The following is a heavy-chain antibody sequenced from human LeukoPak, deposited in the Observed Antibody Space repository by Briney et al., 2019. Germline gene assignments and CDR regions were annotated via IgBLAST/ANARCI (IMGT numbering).Heavy chain of an antibody. D-gene: IGHD6-13*01. CDR1: GGSISSSSYY. Sequence: PSETLSLTCTVSGGSISSSSYYWGWIRQPPGKGLEWIGSIYYSGSTYYNPSLKSRVTISVDTSKNQFSLKLSSVPAADTAVYYCASNIAAVNDYWGQGTLVTVSS. CDR3: ASNIAAVNDY. J-gene: IGHJ4*02. V-gene: IGHV4-39*01. CDR2: IYYSGST.